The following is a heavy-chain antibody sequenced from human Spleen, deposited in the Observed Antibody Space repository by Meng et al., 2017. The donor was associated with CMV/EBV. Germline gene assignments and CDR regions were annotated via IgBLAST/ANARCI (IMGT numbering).Heavy chain of an antibody. D-gene: IGHD3-3*01. Sequence: GGSLRLSCAASGFSFTIYTMHWVRQAPGKGLEWVSSISSSSSYIYYADSVKGRFTISRDNAKNSLFLQVYSLRVDDTAVYYCAGGRGFLIDYWGRGTLVTVSS. CDR2: ISSSSSYI. J-gene: IGHJ4*02. V-gene: IGHV3-21*01. CDR1: GFSFTIYT. CDR3: AGGRGFLIDY.